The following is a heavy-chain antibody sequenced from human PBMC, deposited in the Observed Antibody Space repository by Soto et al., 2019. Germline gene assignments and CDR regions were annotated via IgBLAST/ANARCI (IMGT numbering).Heavy chain of an antibody. CDR1: GYTFTDFY. CDR2: INPKTGDT. Sequence: QEQLVQSGTEVKKPGASVTVSCKSSGYTFTDFYLHWLRQAPGQGLEWVGWINPKTGDTKSSQKFQGRVTMSMDTSVSTAYIDLTCLTSDDTAMYYCATGTNGTTGWYHPWGQGTRVTVSS. CDR3: ATGTNGTTGWYHP. V-gene: IGHV1-2*02. D-gene: IGHD1-1*01. J-gene: IGHJ5*02.